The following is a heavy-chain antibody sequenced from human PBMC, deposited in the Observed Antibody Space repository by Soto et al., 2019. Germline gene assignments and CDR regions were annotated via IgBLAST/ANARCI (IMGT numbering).Heavy chain of an antibody. CDR3: ARDSRDYYGSGPFDY. V-gene: IGHV4-4*07. D-gene: IGHD3-10*01. CDR2: IYTSGST. Sequence: SETLSLTCTVSGGSISRYYWSWIRQPAGKGLEWIGRIYTSGSTNYNPSLKSRVTMSVDTSKNQFSLKLSSVTAADTAVYHCARDSRDYYGSGPFDYWGQGTLVTVSS. J-gene: IGHJ4*02. CDR1: GGSISRYY.